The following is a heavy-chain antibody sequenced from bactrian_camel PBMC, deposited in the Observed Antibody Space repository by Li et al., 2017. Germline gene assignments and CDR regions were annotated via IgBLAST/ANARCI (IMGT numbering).Heavy chain of an antibody. Sequence: HVQLVESGGGLVQPGGSLRLSCGGSGFTFSDRFMTWARQGSGKGLEWVSYINPAGDTTNYAVSVKGRFTISRDNARNMLYLDMTNLKTEDTAVYYCAQGRSTTSWLLREPRREGTQVTVS. D-gene: IGHD2*01. CDR2: INPAGDTT. CDR1: GFTFSDRF. J-gene: IGHJ4*01. V-gene: IGHV3S1*01.